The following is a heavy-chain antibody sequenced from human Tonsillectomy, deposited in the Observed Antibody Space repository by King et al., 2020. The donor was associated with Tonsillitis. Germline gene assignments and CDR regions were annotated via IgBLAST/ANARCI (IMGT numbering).Heavy chain of an antibody. CDR2: IYRSGST. Sequence: VQLQESGPGLVKPSETLSLTCAVSGYSISSGYYWGWIRQPPGKGLEWIGSIYRSGSTYYNPSLKSRVTISGDTSKNQFPLRLSSVTAADTAMYYCARVLGRLYNPQFEYWGQGTLVTVSS. J-gene: IGHJ4*02. V-gene: IGHV4-38-2*01. D-gene: IGHD1-14*01. CDR1: GYSISSGYY. CDR3: ARVLGRLYNPQFEY.